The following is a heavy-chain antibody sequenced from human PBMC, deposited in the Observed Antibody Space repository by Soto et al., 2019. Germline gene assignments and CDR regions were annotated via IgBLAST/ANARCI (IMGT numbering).Heavy chain of an antibody. CDR3: ARDAVSVAPGGDYNYYMDV. CDR1: GFTFSDYG. CDR2: IGFDGGKK. Sequence: QVQLVESGGGVVQPGKSLRLSCSASGFTFSDYGFHWVRQAPGRGLEWVAVIGFDGGKKNYADSVKGRFTISRDISKNTLYLHMNSLRAEDTAVYYCARDAVSVAPGGDYNYYMDVWGKGTTATVSS. D-gene: IGHD6-25*01. J-gene: IGHJ6*03. V-gene: IGHV3-33*01.